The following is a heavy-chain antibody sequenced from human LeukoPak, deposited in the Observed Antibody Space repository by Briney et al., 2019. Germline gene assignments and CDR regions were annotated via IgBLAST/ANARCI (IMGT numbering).Heavy chain of an antibody. J-gene: IGHJ4*02. D-gene: IGHD2-15*01. CDR1: GGSISSGGYS. Sequence: PSQTLSLTCAVSGGSISSGGYSWSWIRQPPGKGLEWIGYIYHSGSTYYNPSLKSRVTISVDRSKNQFSLKLSPVTAADTAVYYCARGGYSPFDYWGQGTLVTVSS. CDR2: IYHSGST. CDR3: ARGGYSPFDY. V-gene: IGHV4-30-2*01.